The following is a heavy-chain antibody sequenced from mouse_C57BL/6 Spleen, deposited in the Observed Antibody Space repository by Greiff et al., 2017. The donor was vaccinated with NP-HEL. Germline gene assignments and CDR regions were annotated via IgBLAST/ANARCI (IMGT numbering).Heavy chain of an antibody. CDR1: GFTFSSYA. V-gene: IGHV5-9-1*02. CDR3: TREGSLLRPVAMDY. Sequence: EVMLVESGEGLVKPGGSLKLSCAASGFTFSSYAMSWVRQTPEKRLEWVAYISSGGDYIYYADTVKGRFTISRDNARNTLYLQMSSLKSEDTAMYYCTREGSLLRPVAMDYWGQGTSVTVSS. J-gene: IGHJ4*01. D-gene: IGHD1-1*01. CDR2: ISSGGDYI.